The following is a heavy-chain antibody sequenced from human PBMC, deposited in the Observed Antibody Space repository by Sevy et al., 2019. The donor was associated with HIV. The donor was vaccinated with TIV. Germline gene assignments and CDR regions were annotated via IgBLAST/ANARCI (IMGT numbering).Heavy chain of an antibody. CDR3: AGDNAWGRGYS. CDR2: IYYNGNT. J-gene: IGHJ4*02. V-gene: IGHV4-59*08. Sequence: SETLSLTCTVSGGSITSLYWGWIRQPPGKGLEWIANIYYNGNTKYNPSPKSRVTISLVTYKNQFYLRLSSETAADAAFYCCAGDNAWGRGYSWGQGTLVTVSS. D-gene: IGHD2-21*01. CDR1: GGSITSLY.